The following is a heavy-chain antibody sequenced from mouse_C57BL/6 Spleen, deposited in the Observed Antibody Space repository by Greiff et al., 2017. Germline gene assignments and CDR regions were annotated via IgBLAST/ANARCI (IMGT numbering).Heavy chain of an antibody. CDR2: IYPGDGDT. CDR1: GYAFSSSW. V-gene: IGHV1-82*01. CDR3: ARSTEDY. Sequence: QVQLQQSGPELVKPGASVKISCKASGYAFSSSWMNWVKQRPGKGLEWIGRIYPGDGDTNYNGKFKGKATLTADKPSSTAYMQLSSLTSEDSAVYFCARSTEDYWGQGTTLTVSS. J-gene: IGHJ2*01.